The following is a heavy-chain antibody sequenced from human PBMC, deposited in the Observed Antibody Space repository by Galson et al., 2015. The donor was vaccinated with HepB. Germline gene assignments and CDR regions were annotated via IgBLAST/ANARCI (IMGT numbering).Heavy chain of an antibody. CDR3: ASEYYYYYAMDV. CDR2: ISSSSSTI. V-gene: IGHV3-48*04. CDR1: GFTFSSYS. Sequence: SLRLSCAASGFTFSSYSMNWVRQAPGKGLEWVSYISSSSSTIYYAGSVKGRFTISRDNAKNSLYLQMNSLGAEDTAVYYCASEYYYYYAMDVWGQGTTVTVSS. J-gene: IGHJ6*02.